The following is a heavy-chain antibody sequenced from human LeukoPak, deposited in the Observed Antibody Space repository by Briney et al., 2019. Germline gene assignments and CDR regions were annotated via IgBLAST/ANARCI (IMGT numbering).Heavy chain of an antibody. Sequence: ASVKVSCKASGYTFTGYYMHWVRQAPGQGLEWMGWINPNSGGTNYAQKFQGRVTVTRDTSISTAYMELSRLRSDDTAVYYCARGFYYDSSGSPDDGMDVWGQGTTVTVSS. CDR1: GYTFTGYY. D-gene: IGHD3-22*01. V-gene: IGHV1-2*02. CDR3: ARGFYYDSSGSPDDGMDV. J-gene: IGHJ6*02. CDR2: INPNSGGT.